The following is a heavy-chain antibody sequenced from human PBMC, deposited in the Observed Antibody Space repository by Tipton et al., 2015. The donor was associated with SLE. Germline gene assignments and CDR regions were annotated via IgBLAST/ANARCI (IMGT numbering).Heavy chain of an antibody. CDR1: GYSFTSYW. CDR3: ARQHCSSTSCLRQFDY. J-gene: IGHJ4*02. CDR2: IYPGDSDT. D-gene: IGHD2-2*01. V-gene: IGHV5-51*01. Sequence: LVQSGAEVKKPGESLKISCKGSGYSFTSYWIGWVRQMPGKGLEWMGIIYPGDSDTRYSPSFQGQVTISADKSISTAYLQWSSLKASDTAMYYCARQHCSSTSCLRQFDYWGQGTLVTVSS.